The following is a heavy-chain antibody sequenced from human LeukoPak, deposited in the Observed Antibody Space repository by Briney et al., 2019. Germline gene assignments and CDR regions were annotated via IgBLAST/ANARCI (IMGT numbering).Heavy chain of an antibody. CDR1: GFTFGDYA. J-gene: IGHJ5*02. D-gene: IGHD6-19*01. CDR3: ARDKGIAVAGSFDP. Sequence: PGGSLRLSCTASGFTFGDYAMSWFRQAPGKGLEWVGFIRSKAYGGTTEYAASVKGRFTISRDDSKSIAYLQMNSLRVEDTAVYYCARDKGIAVAGSFDPWGQGTLVTVSS. CDR2: IRSKAYGGTT. V-gene: IGHV3-49*03.